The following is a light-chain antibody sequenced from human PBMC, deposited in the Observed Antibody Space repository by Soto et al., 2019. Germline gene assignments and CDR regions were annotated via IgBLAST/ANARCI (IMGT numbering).Light chain of an antibody. CDR3: QQYNNWPVWT. CDR1: QSVSSN. V-gene: IGKV3-15*01. Sequence: EIVMTQSPATLSVSPGERATLSCRASQSVSSNLAWYQQKPGQAPRLLIYGASTRATGIPARFSGSGSGTEFTLTISSLQSEDFSVYYCQQYNNWPVWTFGQGTKGDTK. CDR2: GAS. J-gene: IGKJ1*01.